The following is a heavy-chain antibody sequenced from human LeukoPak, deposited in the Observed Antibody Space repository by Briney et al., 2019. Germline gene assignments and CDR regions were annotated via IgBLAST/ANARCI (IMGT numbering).Heavy chain of an antibody. Sequence: ASVKVSCKASGYTFTSYGISWVRQAPGQGLEWMGWISAYNGNTNYAQKFQGRVTMTTETSTSTAYMELRSLRSDDTAVYYCARVTSRDDSSGYYYLNWFDPWGQGTLVTVSS. CDR1: GYTFTSYG. J-gene: IGHJ5*02. D-gene: IGHD3-22*01. V-gene: IGHV1-18*01. CDR3: ARVTSRDDSSGYYYLNWFDP. CDR2: ISAYNGNT.